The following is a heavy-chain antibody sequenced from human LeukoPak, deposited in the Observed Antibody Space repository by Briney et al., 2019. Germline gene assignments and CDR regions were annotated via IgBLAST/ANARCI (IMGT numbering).Heavy chain of an antibody. CDR1: GGSISSSSYY. Sequence: PSETLSLTCTVSGGSISSSSYYWSWIRQPAGKGLEWIGRIYTSGSTNYNPSLNSRVTISIDTSKNQFSLSLSSVTAADTAVYYCARVSPSGAWDVWGQGTTVTVSS. CDR2: IYTSGST. V-gene: IGHV4-61*02. CDR3: ARVSPSGAWDV. D-gene: IGHD3-10*01. J-gene: IGHJ6*02.